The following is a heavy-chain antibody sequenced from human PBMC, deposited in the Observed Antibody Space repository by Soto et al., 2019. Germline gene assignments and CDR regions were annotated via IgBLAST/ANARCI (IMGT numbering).Heavy chain of an antibody. V-gene: IGHV4-39*01. Sequence: QLQLQESGPGLVKPSETLSLTCTVSGGSINSNSYYWGWIRQPPGKGLEWIGSIYYGGSTYYNPSLKSRVTTSVDTSKNQFSLKLSSVTAADTAVYYCASISLIVVVDYWGQGTLVTVSS. CDR2: IYYGGST. CDR1: GGSINSNSYY. D-gene: IGHD3-22*01. J-gene: IGHJ4*02. CDR3: ASISLIVVVDY.